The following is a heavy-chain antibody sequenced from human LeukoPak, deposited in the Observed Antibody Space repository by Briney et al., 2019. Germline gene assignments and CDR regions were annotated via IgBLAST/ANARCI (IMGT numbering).Heavy chain of an antibody. J-gene: IGHJ3*02. D-gene: IGHD3-10*01. CDR2: INPNSGGT. Sequence: ASVKVSCKASGYTFTDLYMHWVRQAPGQGLEWMGWINPNSGGTIYAQKFQGRVTMTRDTSISTAFMELSRLRSDDTAVYYCAVITMVRGLIMGLRDFRIWGQVTVVTASS. CDR1: GYTFTDLY. CDR3: AVITMVRGLIMGLRDFRI. V-gene: IGHV1-2*02.